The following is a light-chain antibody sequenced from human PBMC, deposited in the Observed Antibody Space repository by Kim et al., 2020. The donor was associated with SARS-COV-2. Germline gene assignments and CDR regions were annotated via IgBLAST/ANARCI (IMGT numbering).Light chain of an antibody. CDR2: GAS. J-gene: IGKJ4*01. Sequence: EIVLTQSPGTLSLSPGERATLSCRASQSVSTNYLAWYQQKPGQAPRLLIYGASSRATGIPDRFSGSGSGTDFTLTISRLEPEDFAVYYCQHNDSSRTFGGGTKVDIK. CDR1: QSVSTNY. CDR3: QHNDSSRT. V-gene: IGKV3-20*01.